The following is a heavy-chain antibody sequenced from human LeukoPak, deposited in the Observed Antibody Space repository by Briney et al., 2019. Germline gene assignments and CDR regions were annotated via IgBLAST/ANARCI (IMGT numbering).Heavy chain of an antibody. J-gene: IGHJ3*01. CDR3: ARNEPAVSVVDAFDV. Sequence: ASMRVSCKASGYNFNSYYIHWVRQAPGQGLTWMGWINPDNGKTKYERRFQGRVTVTWDTSINTAYVDLTGLRSDDTAVYYCARNEPAVSVVDAFDVWGQGTVVTVSS. D-gene: IGHD1-1*01. CDR1: GYNFNSYY. V-gene: IGHV1-2*02. CDR2: INPDNGKT.